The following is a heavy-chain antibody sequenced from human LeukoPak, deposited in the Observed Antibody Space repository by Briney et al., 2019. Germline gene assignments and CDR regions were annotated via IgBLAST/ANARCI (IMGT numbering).Heavy chain of an antibody. CDR1: GFTFSSYE. CDR2: ISSSGSTI. J-gene: IGHJ4*02. V-gene: IGHV3-48*03. CDR3: ERSSRDLGGYAPCELMPPFDY. D-gene: IGHD2-2*01. Sequence: GGSLRLSCAASGFTFSSYEMNWVRQAPGKGLEWVSYISSSGSTIYYADSVKGRFTISRDNAKNSLYLQMNSLRAEDTAAYYCERSSRDLGGYAPCELMPPFDYWGQGTLVTVSS.